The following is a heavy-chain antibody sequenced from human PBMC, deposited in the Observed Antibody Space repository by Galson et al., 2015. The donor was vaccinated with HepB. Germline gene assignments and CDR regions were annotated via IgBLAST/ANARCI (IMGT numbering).Heavy chain of an antibody. V-gene: IGHV1-18*01. CDR2: ISTYNGNT. CDR3: VRVKGANFDAFDV. Sequence: VKVSCKASGYTFIDYAATWVRQAPGQGLEWMGWISTYNGNTNYAQKLRGRVTMTTDTSTSTAYMELRSLRSDDTAVYYCVRVKGANFDAFDVWGQGTRVTVSS. J-gene: IGHJ3*01. CDR1: GYTFIDYA. D-gene: IGHD1-7*01.